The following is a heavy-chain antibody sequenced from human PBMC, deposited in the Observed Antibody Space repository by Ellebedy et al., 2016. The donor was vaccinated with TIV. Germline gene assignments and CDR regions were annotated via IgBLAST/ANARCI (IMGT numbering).Heavy chain of an antibody. Sequence: PGGSLRLSFAASGFTFSSYGLHWVRQAPGKGLAWVAVIWYDGSNKYYADSVKGRFTISSDNSKNTLYLQLNSLRAEDTAVYYGARDLREDSKGWSGSYFNYGMDVWGQGTTVTVSS. CDR2: IWYDGSNK. J-gene: IGHJ6*02. V-gene: IGHV3-33*08. D-gene: IGHD6-6*01. CDR3: ARDLREDSKGWSGSYFNYGMDV. CDR1: GFTFSSYG.